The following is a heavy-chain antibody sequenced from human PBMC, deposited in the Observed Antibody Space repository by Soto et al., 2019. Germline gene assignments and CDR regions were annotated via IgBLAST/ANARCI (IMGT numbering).Heavy chain of an antibody. Sequence: SETLSLTCTVSGGSINSDNFYWNWIRQPPGKGLEWIGYISYSETTDYNPSLRSRLTIAVDTFKNLISLGLTSVTAADTAVYYCARVGRSYDSSGYRDYYFDLWGQGTLVTVSS. V-gene: IGHV4-30-4*01. D-gene: IGHD3-22*01. CDR3: ARVGRSYDSSGYRDYYFDL. CDR2: ISYSETT. CDR1: GGSINSDNFY. J-gene: IGHJ4*02.